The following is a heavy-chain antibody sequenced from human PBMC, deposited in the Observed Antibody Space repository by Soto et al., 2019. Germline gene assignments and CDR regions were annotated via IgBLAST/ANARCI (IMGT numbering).Heavy chain of an antibody. CDR3: SRARQEYSNSSGSYSLDH. CDR2: IYYSGST. Sequence: SETLSLTCTVSGDSVSSGSYYWSWIRQPPGKGLEWIGYIYYSGSTNYNPSLKSRVTISLDTSKNQLSLKLTPVTAADTAGYYLSRARQEYSNSSGSYSLDHRGQGALVTVSS. D-gene: IGHD3-22*01. CDR1: GDSVSSGSYY. J-gene: IGHJ4*02. V-gene: IGHV4-61*01.